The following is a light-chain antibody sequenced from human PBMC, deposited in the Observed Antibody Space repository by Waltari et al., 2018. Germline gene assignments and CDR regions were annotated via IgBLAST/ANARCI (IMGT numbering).Light chain of an antibody. Sequence: EIVMTQSPATLSVSPGERATLSCRASQSVSSNLAWYQQKPGQPPRLLIYGASTRATGIPARFSGSGSGTAFTLTISSLQSADFAVYYCQQYNLWPPYTFGQGTKLEIK. CDR3: QQYNLWPPYT. J-gene: IGKJ2*01. CDR1: QSVSSN. V-gene: IGKV3-15*01. CDR2: GAS.